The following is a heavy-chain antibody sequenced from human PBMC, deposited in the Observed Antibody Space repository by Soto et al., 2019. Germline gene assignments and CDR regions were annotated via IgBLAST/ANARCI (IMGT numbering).Heavy chain of an antibody. Sequence: QVQLVQSGAEVKKPGASVKVSCKASDYTFTTYGISWVRQAPGQGLEWMGWISAYNSNTKHAQKFQGRVTMTTNRSTSTAYMELSSLTSDDTAVYYCAREGYCSSESCALYDDDYFGMDVWGRGTSVTVCS. CDR3: AREGYCSSESCALYDDDYFGMDV. V-gene: IGHV1-18*01. J-gene: IGHJ6*01. CDR2: ISAYNSNT. CDR1: DYTFTTYG. D-gene: IGHD2-15*01.